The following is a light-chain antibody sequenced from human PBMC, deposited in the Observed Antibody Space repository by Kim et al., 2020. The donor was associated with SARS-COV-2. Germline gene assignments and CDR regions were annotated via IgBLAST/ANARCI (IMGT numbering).Light chain of an antibody. Sequence: QSALTQPASVSGSPGQSITISCTGTSSDVGGYNYVSWYQQHPGKAPKLMIYDVSKRPSGVSNRFSGSKSGNTASLTISGLQAEDEADYYCSSYTSSSTYVFGPGTRSPS. CDR2: DVS. CDR3: SSYTSSSTYV. CDR1: SSDVGGYNY. J-gene: IGLJ1*01. V-gene: IGLV2-14*01.